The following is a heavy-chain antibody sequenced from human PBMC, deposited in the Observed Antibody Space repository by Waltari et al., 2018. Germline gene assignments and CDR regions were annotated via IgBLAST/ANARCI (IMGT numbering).Heavy chain of an antibody. D-gene: IGHD5-12*01. CDR1: GYTFTSYY. Sequence: QVQLVQSGAEVKKPGASVKVSCKASGYTFTSYYRHWVRQAPGQGLEWMGLINPSGGSTSYAQKFQGRVTITRNTSISTAYMELSSLRSEDTAVYYCARRGTFDIWGQGTMVTVSS. CDR2: INPSGGST. CDR3: ARRGTFDI. V-gene: IGHV1-46*01. J-gene: IGHJ3*02.